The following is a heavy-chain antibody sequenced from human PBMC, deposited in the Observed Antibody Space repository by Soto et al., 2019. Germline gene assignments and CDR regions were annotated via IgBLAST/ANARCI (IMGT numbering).Heavy chain of an antibody. J-gene: IGHJ4*02. CDR3: ARDSSTSLNSFDY. Sequence: PGGSLRLSCAASGFTFSSYCMSWVRQAPGKGLEWVSNIKQDGSEKYYVDSVKGRFTISRDNAKNSLYLQMNSLRAEDTAVYYCARDSSTSLNSFDYWGQGTLVTVSS. V-gene: IGHV3-7*01. CDR1: GFTFSSYC. D-gene: IGHD3-10*01. CDR2: IKQDGSEK.